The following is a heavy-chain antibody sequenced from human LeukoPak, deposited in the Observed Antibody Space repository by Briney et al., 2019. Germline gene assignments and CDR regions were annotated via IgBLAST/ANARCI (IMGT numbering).Heavy chain of an antibody. J-gene: IGHJ4*02. V-gene: IGHV4-34*01. CDR2: IDHSGST. D-gene: IGHD6-6*01. CDR3: ARTVPRRSTAEPAHLDF. CDR1: GGSFSGYY. Sequence: PSETLSLTCAVYGGSFSGYYLSWIRQPPGKGLEWIGEIDHSGSTNYNPSLKSRVTISVDTSKNQFSLKLSSVTAADTAVYYCARTVPRRSTAEPAHLDFWGQGTQVTVSS.